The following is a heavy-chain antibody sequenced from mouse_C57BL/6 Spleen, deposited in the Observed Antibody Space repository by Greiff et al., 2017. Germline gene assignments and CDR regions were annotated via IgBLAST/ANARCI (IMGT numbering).Heavy chain of an antibody. CDR3: ARHYYGSSYFDY. CDR2: INPNNGGT. J-gene: IGHJ2*01. D-gene: IGHD1-1*01. V-gene: IGHV1-18*01. CDR1: GYTFTDYH. Sequence: VQLQQSGPELVKPGASVKIPCKASGYTFTDYHMDWVKQSHGKSLEWIGDINPNNGGTIYNQKFKGKATLTVDKSSSTAYMELRSLTSEDTAVYYCARHYYGSSYFDYWGQGTTLTVSS.